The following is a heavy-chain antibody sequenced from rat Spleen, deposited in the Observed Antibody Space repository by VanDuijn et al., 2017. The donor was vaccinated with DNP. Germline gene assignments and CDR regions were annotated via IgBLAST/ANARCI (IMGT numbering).Heavy chain of an antibody. CDR1: GYSITSSYR. CDR2: INSAGST. J-gene: IGHJ2*01. CDR3: AVQLGVFDY. V-gene: IGHV3-3*01. Sequence: EVQLQESGPGLVKPSQSLSLTCSVTGYSITSSYRWNWIRKFPGNKLEWMGYINSAGSTNYNPSLKSRISITRDTSKNQFFLQVISVTTDDSATFYCAVQLGVFDYWGHGVMVTVSS. D-gene: IGHD5-1*01.